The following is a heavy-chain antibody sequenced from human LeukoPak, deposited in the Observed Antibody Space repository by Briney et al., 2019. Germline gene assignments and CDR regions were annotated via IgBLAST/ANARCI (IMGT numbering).Heavy chain of an antibody. Sequence: PSETLSLTCTVSGGSISSSSYYWGWIRQPPGKGLEWIGSIYYSGSTYYNPSLKSRVTISIDTSKNQFSLNLSSVTAADTAVYYCARDRRYYDAAGRFDFFDYWGQGTLVTVSS. CDR2: IYYSGST. CDR1: GGSISSSSYY. D-gene: IGHD3-16*01. CDR3: ARDRRYYDAAGRFDFFDY. J-gene: IGHJ4*02. V-gene: IGHV4-39*07.